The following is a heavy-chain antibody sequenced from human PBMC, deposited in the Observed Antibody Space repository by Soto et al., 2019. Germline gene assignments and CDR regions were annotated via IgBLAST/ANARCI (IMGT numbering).Heavy chain of an antibody. CDR3: ARDVTTGYYDFWSGNDAFDI. V-gene: IGHV1-46*01. CDR2: INASGGST. D-gene: IGHD3-3*01. J-gene: IGHJ3*02. CDR1: GYTFTSYY. Sequence: ASVKVSCKASGYTFTSYYMHWVRQAPGQGLEWMGMINASGGSTSYAQKLQGRVTMTTDTSTSTAYMELRSLRSDDTAVYYCARDVTTGYYDFWSGNDAFDIWGQGTMVTVSS.